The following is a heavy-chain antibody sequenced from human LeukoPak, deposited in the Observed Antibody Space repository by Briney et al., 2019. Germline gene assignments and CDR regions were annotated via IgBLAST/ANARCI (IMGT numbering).Heavy chain of an antibody. D-gene: IGHD3-22*01. J-gene: IGHJ4*02. CDR1: GGSISSYY. CDR3: ARSPLYDSSGYYYYFSQPSPEPYYFDY. V-gene: IGHV4-4*07. CDR2: IYTSGST. Sequence: SETLSLTCTVSGGSISSYYWSWIRQPAGNGLEWIGRIYTSGSTNYNPSLKSRVTMSVDTSKNQFSLKLSSVTAADTAVYYCARSPLYDSSGYYYYFSQPSPEPYYFDYWGQGTLVTVSS.